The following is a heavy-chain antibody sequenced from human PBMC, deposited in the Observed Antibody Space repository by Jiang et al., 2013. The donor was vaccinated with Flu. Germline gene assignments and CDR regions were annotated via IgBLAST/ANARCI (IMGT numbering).Heavy chain of an antibody. Sequence: PGLVKPSQTLSLTCTVSGGSISSGGYYWSWIRQHPEKGLEWIGYIYHSGGTYDNPSLKSRLRFSVDTSKNQFSLNVSSVTAADTGVYYCARAVPYDVWSGFWFDPWGQGT. CDR2: IYHSGGT. V-gene: IGHV4-31*03. CDR3: ARAVPYDVWSGFWFDP. J-gene: IGHJ5*02. CDR1: GGSISSGGYY. D-gene: IGHD3-3*01.